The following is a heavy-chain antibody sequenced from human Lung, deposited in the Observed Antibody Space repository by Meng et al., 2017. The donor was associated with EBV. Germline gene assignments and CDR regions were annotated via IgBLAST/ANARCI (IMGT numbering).Heavy chain of an antibody. CDR3: ARDRTTGRYFDY. D-gene: IGHD4-11*01. CDR1: GGSISSGDYY. Sequence: ESGPGLVKPSPALALTCTVSGGSISSGDYYWSWIRQPPGKGLEWIGYIYYSGSTYYNPSLKSRVTISVDTSKNQFSLKLSSVTAADTAVYYCARDRTTGRYFDYWGQGTLVTVSS. V-gene: IGHV4-30-4*01. J-gene: IGHJ4*02. CDR2: IYYSGST.